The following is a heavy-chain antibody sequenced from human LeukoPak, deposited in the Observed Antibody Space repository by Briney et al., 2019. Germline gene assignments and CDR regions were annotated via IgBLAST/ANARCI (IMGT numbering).Heavy chain of an antibody. J-gene: IGHJ3*02. Sequence: GASVKVSCKASGYTFTGYYMHWVRQAPGQGLEWMGWINPNSGGTNYAQKFQGRVTMTRDTSISTAYMELSRLGSDDTAVYYCATDSGYSYGYDAFDIWGQGTMVTVSS. D-gene: IGHD5-18*01. CDR2: INPNSGGT. CDR1: GYTFTGYY. V-gene: IGHV1-2*02. CDR3: ATDSGYSYGYDAFDI.